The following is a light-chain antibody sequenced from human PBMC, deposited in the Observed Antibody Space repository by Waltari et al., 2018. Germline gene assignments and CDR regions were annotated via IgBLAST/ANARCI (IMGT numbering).Light chain of an antibody. CDR3: QHYDALPDT. J-gene: IGKJ2*01. CDR2: DAS. CDR1: QDISNY. Sequence: DIQMTQSPSSLSASVGDRVTITCQASQDISNYLSWFQQKPGKAPKLLIYDASTLKTGVPSRFSGSGSGTHFTFTINSLQPEDVATYSCQHYDALPDTFGQGTKLEI. V-gene: IGKV1-33*01.